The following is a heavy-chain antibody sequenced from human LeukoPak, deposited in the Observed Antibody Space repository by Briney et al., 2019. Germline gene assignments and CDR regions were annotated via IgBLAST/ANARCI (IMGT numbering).Heavy chain of an antibody. CDR3: VHDSPGNYGFDY. CDR1: GFSLTTSGVG. D-gene: IGHD3-16*01. CDR2: IYGNDIK. J-gene: IGHJ4*02. V-gene: IGHV2-5*01. Sequence: ESGPTLVKPTQTLTLTCTFSGFSLTTSGVGVAWIRQPPGKALEWLAHIYGNDIKRYSPPLKSRLSITKDTSENQVVLTMTSMDPVDTATFYCVHDSPGNYGFDYWGQGTLVTVSS.